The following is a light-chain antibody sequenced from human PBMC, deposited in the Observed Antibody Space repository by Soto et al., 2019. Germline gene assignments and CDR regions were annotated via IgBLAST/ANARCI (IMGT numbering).Light chain of an antibody. Sequence: QSALAQPASVSGSPGQSITISCSGSSIDVGDNNYVSWYQHHPGKAPKLIIYDVSKRPSGVPDRFSGSKSGNTASLTIFGLQAEDEADYYCCSYAGSYTYVFGTGTKVTVL. CDR1: SIDVGDNNY. CDR3: CSYAGSYTYV. V-gene: IGLV2-11*01. J-gene: IGLJ1*01. CDR2: DVS.